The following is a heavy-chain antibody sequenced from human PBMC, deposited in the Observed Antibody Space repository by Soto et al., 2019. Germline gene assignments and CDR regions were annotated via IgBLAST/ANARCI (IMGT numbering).Heavy chain of an antibody. CDR2: IYWDDDK. Sequence: QITLKESGPTLVKPTQTLTLTCTFSGFSLSTSGVGVGWIRQPPGKALEWLALIYWDDDKRYSPSLKSRLTIXTDXSXSQVVLTMTNMDPVDTATYYCARTMVRGVIPYGMDVWGQGTTVTVSS. CDR1: GFSLSTSGVG. CDR3: ARTMVRGVIPYGMDV. D-gene: IGHD3-10*01. V-gene: IGHV2-5*02. J-gene: IGHJ6*02.